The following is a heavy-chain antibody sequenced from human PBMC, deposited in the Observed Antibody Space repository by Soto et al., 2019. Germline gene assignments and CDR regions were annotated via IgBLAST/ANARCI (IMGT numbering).Heavy chain of an antibody. Sequence: SETLSLTCTVSGGSISSYYWSWIRQPPGKGLEWIGYIYYSGSTNYNPSLKSRVTISVDTSKNQFSLKLSSVTAADTAVYYCARGKVVPAARYYYYYGMDVWGQGTTVTVSS. CDR3: ARGKVVPAARYYYYYGMDV. CDR2: IYYSGST. D-gene: IGHD2-2*01. J-gene: IGHJ6*02. V-gene: IGHV4-59*01. CDR1: GGSISSYY.